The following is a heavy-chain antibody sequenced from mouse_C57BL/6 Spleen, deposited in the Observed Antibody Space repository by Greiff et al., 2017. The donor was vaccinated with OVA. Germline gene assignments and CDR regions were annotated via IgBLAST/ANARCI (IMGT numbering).Heavy chain of an antibody. V-gene: IGHV5-16*01. CDR3: AREVGWDEGMDY. CDR2: INYDGSST. CDR1: GFTFSDYY. Sequence: DVKLVESEGGLVQPGSSMTLSCTASGFTFSDYYMAWVRQVPEKGLEWVANINYDGSSTYYLDSLKSRFIISRDNAKNILYLQMSSLKSEDTATYYCAREVGWDEGMDYWGQGTSVTVSS. D-gene: IGHD4-1*01. J-gene: IGHJ4*01.